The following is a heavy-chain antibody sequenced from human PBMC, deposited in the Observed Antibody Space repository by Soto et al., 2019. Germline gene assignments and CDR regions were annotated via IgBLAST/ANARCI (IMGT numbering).Heavy chain of an antibody. J-gene: IGHJ4*02. CDR1: GYTFTGYY. V-gene: IGHV1-2*04. CDR3: AREYSNGWSLPDKYFDY. D-gene: IGHD6-19*01. Sequence: QVQLVQSGAEVKKPGASVKVSCKASGYTFTGYYMHWVRQAPGQGLEWMGWINPNSGGTNYAQKFQGWVTMTRDTSISTAYMELSRLRSDDTAVYYCAREYSNGWSLPDKYFDYWGQGTLVTVSS. CDR2: INPNSGGT.